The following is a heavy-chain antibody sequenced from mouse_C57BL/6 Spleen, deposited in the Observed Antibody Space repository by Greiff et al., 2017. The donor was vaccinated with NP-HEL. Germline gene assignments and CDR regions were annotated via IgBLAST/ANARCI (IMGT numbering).Heavy chain of an antibody. Sequence: VQLQQSGPELVKPGASVKISCKASGYAFSSSWMNWVKQRPGKGLEWIGRIYPGDGDTNYNGKFKGKATLTADKSSSTAYMQLSSLTSEDSAVYFWARVEGSSYGYFDVWGTGTTVTVAS. CDR3: ARVEGSSYGYFDV. CDR2: IYPGDGDT. CDR1: GYAFSSSW. D-gene: IGHD1-1*01. J-gene: IGHJ1*03. V-gene: IGHV1-82*01.